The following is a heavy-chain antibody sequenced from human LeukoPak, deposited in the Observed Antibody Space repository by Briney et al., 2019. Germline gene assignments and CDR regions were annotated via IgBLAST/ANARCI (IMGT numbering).Heavy chain of an antibody. CDR2: INHSGST. J-gene: IGHJ6*03. D-gene: IGHD3-22*01. Sequence: SETLSLTCAVYGGSFSGYYWSWIRQPPGKGLEWIGEINHSGSTNYNPSLKSRVTISVDTSKNQFSLKLSSVTAADTAVYYCARGRRYYDSSGYYVGYYYYYMDVWGKGTTVTVSS. V-gene: IGHV4-34*01. CDR3: ARGRRYYDSSGYYVGYYYYYMDV. CDR1: GGSFSGYY.